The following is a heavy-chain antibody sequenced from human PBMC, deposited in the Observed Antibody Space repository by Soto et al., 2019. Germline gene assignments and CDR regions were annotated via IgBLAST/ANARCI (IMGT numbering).Heavy chain of an antibody. CDR1: GFTFGDYA. CDR2: IRSKAYGGTT. J-gene: IGHJ4*02. V-gene: IGHV3-49*03. CDR3: TRGRSLLRPATPEFDY. D-gene: IGHD3-10*01. Sequence: GGSLRLSCTASGFTFGDYAMSWFRQAPGKGLEWVGFIRSKAYGGTTEYAASVKGRFTISRDDSKSIAYLQMNSLKTEDTAVYYCTRGRSLLRPATPEFDYWGQGTLVTVSS.